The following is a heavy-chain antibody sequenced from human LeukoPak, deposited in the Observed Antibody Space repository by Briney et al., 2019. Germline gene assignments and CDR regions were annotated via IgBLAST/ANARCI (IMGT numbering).Heavy chain of an antibody. CDR2: IRGRGDNT. D-gene: IGHD3-10*01. CDR1: GFTFTDYA. Sequence: GGSLRLSCAASGFTFTDYAMNWVRQAPGKGLEWVSVIRGRGDNTYYADSVKGRFTISRDISKNTLYLQMNSLRAEDTAVYYCARGLSSVNDAFDIWGQGTMVTVSS. CDR3: ARGLSSVNDAFDI. V-gene: IGHV3-23*01. J-gene: IGHJ3*02.